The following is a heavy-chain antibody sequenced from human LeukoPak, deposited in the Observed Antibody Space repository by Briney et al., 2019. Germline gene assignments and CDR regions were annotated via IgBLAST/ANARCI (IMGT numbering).Heavy chain of an antibody. CDR1: GFTVSSNY. V-gene: IGHV3-66*01. J-gene: IGHJ4*02. Sequence: PGGSLRLSCAASGFTVSSNYMSWVRQAPGKGLEWVSVIYSGGSTYYADSVKGRFTISRDNSKNTLYLQMNSLRAEDTAVYYCAKSRSAVAVAGSNYWGQGTLVTVSS. CDR2: IYSGGST. CDR3: AKSRSAVAVAGSNY. D-gene: IGHD6-19*01.